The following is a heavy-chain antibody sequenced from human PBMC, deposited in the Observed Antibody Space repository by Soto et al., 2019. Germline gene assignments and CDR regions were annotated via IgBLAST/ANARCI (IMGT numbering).Heavy chain of an antibody. J-gene: IGHJ4*02. CDR2: ISSSSSTI. Sequence: EVQLVESGGGLVQPGGSLRLSCAASVFTFSSYSMNWVRQAPGKGLEWVSYISSSSSTIYYADSVKGRFTISRDNAKNSLYLQMNSLRAEDTAVYYCARSSQWLVGGLDYWGQGTLVTVSS. D-gene: IGHD6-19*01. V-gene: IGHV3-48*01. CDR1: VFTFSSYS. CDR3: ARSSQWLVGGLDY.